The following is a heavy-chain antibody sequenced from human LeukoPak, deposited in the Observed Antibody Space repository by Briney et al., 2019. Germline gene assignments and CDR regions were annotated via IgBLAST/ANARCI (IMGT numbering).Heavy chain of an antibody. J-gene: IGHJ4*02. CDR3: AKDEGGAARGDY. D-gene: IGHD6-6*01. V-gene: IGHV3-30*02. CDR2: VRYDGSNA. Sequence: AGGSLRLSCAASGFIFRSYGFHWVRQAPDKGLEWVTFVRYDGSNAYYSRSVRGRFTISRDDSQNTVHLQMNSLRPEDTAVYYCAKDEGGAARGDYWGQGTLVTVSS. CDR1: GFIFRSYG.